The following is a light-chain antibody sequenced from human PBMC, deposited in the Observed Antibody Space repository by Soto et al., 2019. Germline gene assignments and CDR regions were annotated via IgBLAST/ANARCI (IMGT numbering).Light chain of an antibody. CDR2: AAS. CDR1: QGISSY. CDR3: QQYYSYPT. J-gene: IGKJ1*01. Sequence: AIRMTQSPSSLSASTGDRVTITCRASQGISSYLACYQQKPGKAPKLLIYAASTLQSGVPSRFSGSGSGTDFTLTISCLQSEDFATYYCQQYYSYPTFGQGTKVEIK. V-gene: IGKV1-8*01.